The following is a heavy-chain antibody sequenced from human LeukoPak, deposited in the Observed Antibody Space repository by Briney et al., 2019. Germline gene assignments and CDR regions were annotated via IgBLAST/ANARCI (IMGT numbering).Heavy chain of an antibody. V-gene: IGHV3-7*01. J-gene: IGHJ6*03. CDR3: ARILWSDYYYYYNMDV. CDR2: IKQDGSEK. D-gene: IGHD3-10*01. CDR1: GFTFSSYW. Sequence: GGSLRLSCAASGFTFSSYWMSWVRQAPGKGLEWVANIKQDGSEKYYVDSVKGRFTISRDNAKNSLYLQMNSLRAEDTAVYYCARILWSDYYYYYNMDVWGKGTTVTVSS.